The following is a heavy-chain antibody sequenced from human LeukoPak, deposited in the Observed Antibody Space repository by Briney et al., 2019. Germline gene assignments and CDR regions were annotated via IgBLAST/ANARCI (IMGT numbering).Heavy chain of an antibody. V-gene: IGHV3-30*04. CDR3: ARPQLGMGYSYYMDV. CDR2: VFYDGTMQ. J-gene: IGHJ6*03. CDR1: GFTFSNYA. Sequence: GGSLRLSCVASGFTFSNYALHWVRQAPGKGLEWVGVVFYDGTMQYYADSVKGRFIVSRDNFRNTLYLQMNSLKPEDTAVYYCARPQLGMGYSYYMDVWGKGTSVTVSS. D-gene: IGHD6-13*01.